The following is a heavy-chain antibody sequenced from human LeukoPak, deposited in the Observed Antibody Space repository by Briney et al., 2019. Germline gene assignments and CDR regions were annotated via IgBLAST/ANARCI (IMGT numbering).Heavy chain of an antibody. D-gene: IGHD6-6*01. CDR3: AILGSSSSPAFDY. V-gene: IGHV3-48*01. CDR1: GFTFSSYS. Sequence: GGSLRLSCAASGFTFSSYSMNWVRQAPGKGLEWVSYISSSSSTIYYADSVKGRFTISRDNAKNSLYLQMNSLRAEDTAVYYCAILGSSSSPAFDYWGRGTLVTVSS. CDR2: ISSSSSTI. J-gene: IGHJ4*02.